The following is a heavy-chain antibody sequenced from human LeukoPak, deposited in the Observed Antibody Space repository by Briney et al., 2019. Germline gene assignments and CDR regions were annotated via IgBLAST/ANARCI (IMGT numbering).Heavy chain of an antibody. Sequence: ASVKVSCKASGYTLTSYDINWVRQATGQGLEWMGWMNPNSGNTGYAQKFQGRVTMTRNTSISKAYMELSSLRSEDTAVYYCARGFFDGSGSSNWFDPWGQGTLVTVSS. CDR3: ARGFFDGSGSSNWFDP. V-gene: IGHV1-8*01. CDR1: GYTLTSYD. J-gene: IGHJ5*02. D-gene: IGHD3-10*01. CDR2: MNPNSGNT.